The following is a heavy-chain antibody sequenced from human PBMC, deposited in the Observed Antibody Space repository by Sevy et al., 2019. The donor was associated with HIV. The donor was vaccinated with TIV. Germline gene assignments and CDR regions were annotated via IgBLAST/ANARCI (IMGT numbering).Heavy chain of an antibody. CDR3: ARDPRTAAAGTRYFDY. V-gene: IGHV3-30-3*01. D-gene: IGHD6-13*01. Sequence: GGSLRLSCAASGFAFSSHAMHWVRQAPGKGLEWVAVISYEGTETFYAASVEGRFTISRDNSKNMLSLQMNSLRAEDTAVYYCARDPRTAAAGTRYFDYWGQGTLVTVSS. CDR2: ISYEGTET. J-gene: IGHJ4*02. CDR1: GFAFSSHA.